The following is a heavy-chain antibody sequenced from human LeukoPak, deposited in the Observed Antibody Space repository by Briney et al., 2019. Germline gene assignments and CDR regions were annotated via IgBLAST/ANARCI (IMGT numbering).Heavy chain of an antibody. CDR3: AKANQGFWSGYYYY. CDR2: ISGSGGST. CDR1: GLTFSSYA. V-gene: IGHV3-23*01. D-gene: IGHD3-3*01. Sequence: PGGSLRLSCAASGLTFSSYAMSWVRQAPGKGLEWVSAISGSGGSTYYADSVKGRFTISRDNSKNTLYLQMNSLRAEDTAVYYCAKANQGFWSGYYYYWGQGTLVTVSS. J-gene: IGHJ4*02.